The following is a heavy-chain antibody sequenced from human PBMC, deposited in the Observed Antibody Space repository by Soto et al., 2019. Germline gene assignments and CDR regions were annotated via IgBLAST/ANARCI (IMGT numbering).Heavy chain of an antibody. Sequence: ASVKVSCKASGGTFSSYAISWVRQAPGQGLEWMGGIIPIFGTANYAQKFQGRVTITADESTSTAYMELSSLRSEDTAVYYCARGFPYYDFWSGSNWFDPWGQGTLVNVSS. CDR1: GGTFSSYA. CDR3: ARGFPYYDFWSGSNWFDP. D-gene: IGHD3-3*01. V-gene: IGHV1-69*13. J-gene: IGHJ5*02. CDR2: IIPIFGTA.